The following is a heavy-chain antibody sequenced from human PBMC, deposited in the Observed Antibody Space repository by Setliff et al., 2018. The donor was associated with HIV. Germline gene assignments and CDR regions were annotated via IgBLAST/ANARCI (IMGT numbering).Heavy chain of an antibody. D-gene: IGHD3-10*01. J-gene: IGHJ5*02. V-gene: IGHV4-34*01. CDR1: NTSVSGYY. CDR3: ARGLGITMVRGIRTFDP. Sequence: SETLSLTCAVYNTSVSGYYWTWIRQSPGRGLEWIGEINQSGGTDYNPSLRSRVYMSLDTSKNQFSLKLLSVTAADSAVYYRARGLGITMVRGIRTFDPWGQGTQVTVSS. CDR2: INQSGGT.